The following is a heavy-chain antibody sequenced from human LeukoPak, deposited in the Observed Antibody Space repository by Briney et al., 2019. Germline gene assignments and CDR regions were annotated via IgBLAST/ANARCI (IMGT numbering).Heavy chain of an antibody. D-gene: IGHD1-14*01. CDR1: GYTFRYYW. V-gene: IGHV5-51*01. CDR3: VKPDGSTSGY. CDR2: IYPDDSDT. J-gene: IGHJ4*02. Sequence: GESLKISCTGSGYTFRYYWIGWVRQMPGKGLEWMGIIYPDDSDTKYSPSFQGQVTISADKSINTAYLQWSSLKASDTAMYYCVKPDGSTSGYWGQGTLITVSS.